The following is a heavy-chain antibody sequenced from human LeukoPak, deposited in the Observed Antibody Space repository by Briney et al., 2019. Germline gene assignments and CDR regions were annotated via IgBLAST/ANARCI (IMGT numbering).Heavy chain of an antibody. CDR2: TYYRSKWYN. V-gene: IGHV6-1*01. CDR1: GDSVSSNSAT. CDR3: ARGFPSNPVAFDI. J-gene: IGHJ3*02. Sequence: SQTLSLTCAISGDSVSSNSATWNWIRQSPSRGLEWLGRTYYRSKWYNDYAASVKSRITINPDTSKNQFSLQQNSVTPEDTAVYYCARGFPSNPVAFDIWGQGTMVTVSS. D-gene: IGHD4-11*01.